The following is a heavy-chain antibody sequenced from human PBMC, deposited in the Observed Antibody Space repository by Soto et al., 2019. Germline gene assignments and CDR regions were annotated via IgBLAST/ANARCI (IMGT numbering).Heavy chain of an antibody. J-gene: IGHJ4*02. V-gene: IGHV4-34*01. CDR1: GGSFSGYY. D-gene: IGHD3-10*01. CDR3: ASPGHGSGSYYKGQFDY. Sequence: QVQLQQWGAGLLKPSETLSLTCAVYGGSFSGYYWSWIRQPPGKGLEWIGEINHSGSTNYNPSLKSRVTISVDTSKNHFSLKLSSVTAADTAVYYCASPGHGSGSYYKGQFDYWGQGTLVPVSS. CDR2: INHSGST.